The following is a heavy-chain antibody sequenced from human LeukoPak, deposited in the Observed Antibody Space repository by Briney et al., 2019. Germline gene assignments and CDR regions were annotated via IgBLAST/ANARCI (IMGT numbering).Heavy chain of an antibody. V-gene: IGHV1-2*02. CDR3: ARGMYYYGSGSLYYFDY. CDR1: GYTFTGYY. Sequence: ASVKVSCKASGYTFTGYYTHWVRQAPGQGLEWMGWINPNSGGTNYAQKFQGRVTMTRDTSISTAYMELSRLRSDDTAVYYCARGMYYYGSGSLYYFDYWGQGTLVTVSS. D-gene: IGHD3-10*01. J-gene: IGHJ4*02. CDR2: INPNSGGT.